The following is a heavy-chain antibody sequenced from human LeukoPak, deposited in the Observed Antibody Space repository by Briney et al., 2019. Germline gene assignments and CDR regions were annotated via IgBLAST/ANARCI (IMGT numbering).Heavy chain of an antibody. V-gene: IGHV3-48*01. D-gene: IGHD4-17*01. CDR3: ARGVYADPFDY. CDR1: GFSFSDYS. Sequence: GGSLRLSCAASGFSFSDYSMSWVRQAPGKGLEWVAYISSSSSVIYYADSVEGRFSISRDNVKNPLDLQMNSLRADDTAVYYCARGVYADPFDYWGQGTLVTISS. J-gene: IGHJ4*02. CDR2: ISSSSSVI.